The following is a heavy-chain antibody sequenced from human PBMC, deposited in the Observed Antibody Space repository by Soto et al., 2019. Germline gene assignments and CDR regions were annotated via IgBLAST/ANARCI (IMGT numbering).Heavy chain of an antibody. J-gene: IGHJ6*04. V-gene: IGHV3-9*01. CDR1: GFTFDDYA. Sequence: EMQLVESGGGLVQPGMSLRLSCAASGFTFDDYAMYWVRQVPGKGLERVSGISWNSGRIGHADSVKGRFTISRDNAKNSLYLQMNSLRPEDTALYYCTKARLWGGDGYNSYYYNAMDVWGEGTTVTVSS. CDR2: ISWNSGRI. D-gene: IGHD3-16*01. CDR3: TKARLWGGDGYNSYYYNAMDV.